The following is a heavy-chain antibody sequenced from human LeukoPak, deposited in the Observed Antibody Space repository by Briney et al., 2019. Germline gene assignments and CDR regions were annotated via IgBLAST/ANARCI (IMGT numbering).Heavy chain of an antibody. V-gene: IGHV3-20*04. CDR3: ARGTMFPYYFDY. Sequence: PGGSLKLSCATSGFTFDDYGMSWVRQAPGKGLEWVSGINWNGGNTNYVDSVKGRFTISRDNAKNSLYLQVNSLRAEDTAVYYCARGTMFPYYFDYWGQGTLVTVSS. CDR2: INWNGGNT. CDR1: GFTFDDYG. D-gene: IGHD3-10*02. J-gene: IGHJ4*02.